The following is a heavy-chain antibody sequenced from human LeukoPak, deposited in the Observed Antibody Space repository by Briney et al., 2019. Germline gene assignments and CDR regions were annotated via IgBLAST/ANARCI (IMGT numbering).Heavy chain of an antibody. V-gene: IGHV3-53*01. Sequence: GGSLRLSCAASGFTVSSNYMSWVRQAPGKGLEWVSVIYSGGSTYYADSVKGRFTISRDNSKNTLYLQMNSLRAEDTAVYYCARGGRDGYKTTYYFDYWGQGTLVTVSS. CDR1: GFTVSSNY. CDR2: IYSGGST. D-gene: IGHD5-24*01. CDR3: ARGGRDGYKTTYYFDY. J-gene: IGHJ4*02.